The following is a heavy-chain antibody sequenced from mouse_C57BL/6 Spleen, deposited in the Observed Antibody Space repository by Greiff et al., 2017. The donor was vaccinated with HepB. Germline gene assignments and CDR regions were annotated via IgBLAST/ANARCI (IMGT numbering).Heavy chain of an antibody. CDR1: GYSFTGYY. D-gene: IGHD2-5*01. V-gene: IGHV1-31*01. J-gene: IGHJ4*01. Sequence: VHVKQSGPELVKPGASVKISCKASGYSFTGYYMHWVKQSHGNILDWIGYIYPYNGVSSYNQKFKGKATLTVDKSSSTAYMELRSLTSEDSAVYYCARDSNYDHYYAMDYWGQGTSVTVSS. CDR2: IYPYNGVS. CDR3: ARDSNYDHYYAMDY.